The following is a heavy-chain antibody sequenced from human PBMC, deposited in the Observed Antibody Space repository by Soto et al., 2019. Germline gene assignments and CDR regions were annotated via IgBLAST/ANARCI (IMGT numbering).Heavy chain of an antibody. D-gene: IGHD1-20*01. CDR3: ARGITGTTFDY. V-gene: IGHV3-53*01. Sequence: GGSLRLSCTPSGFIVSHNYMSWVRQAPGTGLEWVSVIYSSGTTYYADSVKGRFTISRDDSKNTLYLQMNSLRAEDTAVYYCARGITGTTFDYWGQGTLVTVSS. CDR1: GFIVSHNY. CDR2: IYSSGTT. J-gene: IGHJ4*02.